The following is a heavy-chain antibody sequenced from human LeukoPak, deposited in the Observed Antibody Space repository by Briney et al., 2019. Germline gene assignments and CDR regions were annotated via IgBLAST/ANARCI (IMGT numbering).Heavy chain of an antibody. CDR3: ASLRRPFDY. V-gene: IGHV3-30*04. CDR2: ISYDGSNK. Sequence: GRSLRLSCAASGFTFSSYAMHWVRQAPGKGLEWVAVISYDGSNKYYADSVKGRFTISRDNSKNTLYLQMNSLRAEDTAVYYCASLRRPFDYWGQGTLVTVSS. CDR1: GFTFSSYA. J-gene: IGHJ4*02.